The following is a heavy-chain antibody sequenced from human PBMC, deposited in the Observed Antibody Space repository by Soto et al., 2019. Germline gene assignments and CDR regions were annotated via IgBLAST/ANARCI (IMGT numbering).Heavy chain of an antibody. D-gene: IGHD1-26*01. CDR3: ARVEWELPGDAIDI. Sequence: PSETLSLTCAVYGGSFSGYYWSWIRQPPGKGLEWIGEINHSGSTNYNPSLKSRVTISVDTSKNQFSLKLSSVTAADTAVYYCARVEWELPGDAIDIWGQGTMVTVSS. CDR2: INHSGST. CDR1: GGSFSGYY. V-gene: IGHV4-34*01. J-gene: IGHJ3*02.